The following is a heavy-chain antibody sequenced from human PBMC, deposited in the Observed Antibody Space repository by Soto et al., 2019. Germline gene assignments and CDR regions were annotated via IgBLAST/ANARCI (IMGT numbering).Heavy chain of an antibody. V-gene: IGHV3-48*01. Sequence: EVQLVESGGDLVQPGGSLRLSCVASGFTLSDYNMNWVRQAPGKGLEWVSKISTSSSNMDYADSVKGRFTISRDNDKNSVWLQMNSLRAEDTPMYYCVRDACISCYGFQLWGQGNLVTVSS. CDR3: VRDACISCYGFQL. D-gene: IGHD2-2*01. CDR1: GFTLSDYN. J-gene: IGHJ1*01. CDR2: ISTSSSNM.